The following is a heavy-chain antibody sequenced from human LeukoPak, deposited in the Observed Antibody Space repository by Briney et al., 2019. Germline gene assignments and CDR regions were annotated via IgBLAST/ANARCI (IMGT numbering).Heavy chain of an antibody. CDR3: ARAVGDFWSGYSAFDI. CDR1: GGSISSSSYY. CDR2: IYYSGST. V-gene: IGHV4-39*01. J-gene: IGHJ3*02. Sequence: KPSETLSLTCTVSGGSISSSSYYWGWIRQPPGKGLEWIGSIYYSGSTYYNPSLKSRVTISVDTSKNQFSLKLSSVTAADTAVYYCARAVGDFWSGYSAFDIWGQGTMVTVSS. D-gene: IGHD3-3*01.